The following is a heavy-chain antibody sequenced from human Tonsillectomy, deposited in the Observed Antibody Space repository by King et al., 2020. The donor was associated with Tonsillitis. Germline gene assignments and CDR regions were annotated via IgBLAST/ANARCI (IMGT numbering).Heavy chain of an antibody. CDR2: INHSGNT. V-gene: IGHV4-34*01. CDR3: ARVSGSYGGGFDS. J-gene: IGHJ4*02. Sequence: VQLQQWGAGLLKPSDTLSLTCAVYGGPFSDYYWSWIRQPPGKGLEWIGQINHSGNTKYNPSLKSRVTMSVDTSKNQVSVKLSSVTAADTAVYFCARVSGSYGGGFDSWGQGTLVTVSS. CDR1: GGPFSDYY. D-gene: IGHD1-26*01.